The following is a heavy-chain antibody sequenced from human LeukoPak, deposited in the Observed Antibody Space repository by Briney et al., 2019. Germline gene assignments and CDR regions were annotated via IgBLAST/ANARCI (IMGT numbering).Heavy chain of an antibody. CDR3: ARAKNVLRFLEWSPALGY. J-gene: IGHJ4*02. V-gene: IGHV1-2*02. Sequence: ASVKVSCKASGYTFTGYYMHWVRQAPGQGLEWMGWINPNSGGTNYAQKFQGRVTMTRDTSISTAYMELSRLRSDDTAVYYCARAKNVLRFLEWSPALGYWGQGTLVTVSS. D-gene: IGHD3-3*01. CDR2: INPNSGGT. CDR1: GYTFTGYY.